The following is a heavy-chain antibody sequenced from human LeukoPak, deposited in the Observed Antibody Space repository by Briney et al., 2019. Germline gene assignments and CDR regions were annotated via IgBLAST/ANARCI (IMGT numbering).Heavy chain of an antibody. V-gene: IGHV3-20*04. J-gene: IGHJ4*02. Sequence: RTGGSLRLSCAASGFKFDDYGMSWVRQAPGKGLECVSGINWNGYSTDYVDSVRGRFTISRADAKNSLHLQMNSLGAEDTALYFCTRAPNIGSYWPLDYWGPGTLVTVSS. D-gene: IGHD1-26*01. CDR2: INWNGYST. CDR3: TRAPNIGSYWPLDY. CDR1: GFKFDDYG.